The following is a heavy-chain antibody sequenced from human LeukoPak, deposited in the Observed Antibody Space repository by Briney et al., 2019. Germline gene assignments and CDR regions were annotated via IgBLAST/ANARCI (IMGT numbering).Heavy chain of an antibody. CDR1: GFTFSNWG. Sequence: GGSLRLSCATSGFTFSNWGMHWVRQAPGKGLEWVAVIWSDGSYKYYADSVKGRFTISRDNSKNTLSLQMNSLRAEDTAMYYCAKDVTTGTLALDYWGQGALVTVSS. CDR3: AKDVTTGTLALDY. CDR2: IWSDGSYK. D-gene: IGHD1-1*01. V-gene: IGHV3-33*06. J-gene: IGHJ4*02.